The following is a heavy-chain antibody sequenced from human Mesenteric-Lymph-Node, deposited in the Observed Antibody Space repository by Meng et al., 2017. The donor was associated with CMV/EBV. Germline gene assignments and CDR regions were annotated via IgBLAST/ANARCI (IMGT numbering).Heavy chain of an antibody. Sequence: GSFSGYYWSWIRQPPGKGLEWIGEINHSGSTNYNPSLKSRVTISVDTSKNQFSLKLSSVTAADTAVYYCARGLRYCSSTSCENWFDPWGQGTLVTVSS. CDR2: INHSGST. CDR3: ARGLRYCSSTSCENWFDP. V-gene: IGHV4-34*01. CDR1: GSFSGYY. D-gene: IGHD2-2*01. J-gene: IGHJ5*02.